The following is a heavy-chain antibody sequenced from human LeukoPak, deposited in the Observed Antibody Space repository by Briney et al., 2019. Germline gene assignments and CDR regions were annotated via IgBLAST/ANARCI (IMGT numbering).Heavy chain of an antibody. Sequence: SGTLSLTCAVSGGSISSSNWWSWVRQPPGKGLEWIGEIYHSGSTNYNPSLKSRVTISVDTSKNQFSLKLSSVTAADTAVYYCASGLYYYDSSGYYADFRYYYGMDVWGQGTTVTVSS. CDR2: IYHSGST. V-gene: IGHV4-4*02. J-gene: IGHJ6*02. CDR1: GGSISSSNW. CDR3: ASGLYYYDSSGYYADFRYYYGMDV. D-gene: IGHD3-22*01.